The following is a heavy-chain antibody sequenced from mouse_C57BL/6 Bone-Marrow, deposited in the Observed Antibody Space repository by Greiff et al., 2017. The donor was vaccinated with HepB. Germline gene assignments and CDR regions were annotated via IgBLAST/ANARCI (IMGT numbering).Heavy chain of an antibody. CDR2: INPSNGGT. V-gene: IGHV1-53*01. D-gene: IGHD1-1*01. CDR1: GYTFTSYW. Sequence: VQLQQPGPELVKPGASVKLSCKASGYTFTSYWMHWVKQRPGQGLEWIGNINPSNGGTNYNEKFKSKATLTVDKSSSTAYMQLSSLTSEDSAVYYCARAGFTTVVADYWGQGTTLTVSS. CDR3: ARAGFTTVVADY. J-gene: IGHJ2*01.